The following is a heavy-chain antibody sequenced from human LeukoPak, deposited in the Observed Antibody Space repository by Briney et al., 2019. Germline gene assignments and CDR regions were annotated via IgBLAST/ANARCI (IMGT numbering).Heavy chain of an antibody. CDR3: AADLQLLWFGELFDAFDI. Sequence: SVKVSCKASGFTFTSSAMQWVRQARGQRIEWIGWIVVGSGNTNYAQKFQERVTITRDMSTSTAYMELSSLRSEDTAVYYCAADLQLLWFGELFDAFDIWGQGTMVTVSS. J-gene: IGHJ3*02. D-gene: IGHD3-10*01. V-gene: IGHV1-58*02. CDR1: GFTFTSSA. CDR2: IVVGSGNT.